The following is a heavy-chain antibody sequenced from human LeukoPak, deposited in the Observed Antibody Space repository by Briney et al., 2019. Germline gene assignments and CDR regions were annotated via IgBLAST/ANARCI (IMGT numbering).Heavy chain of an antibody. V-gene: IGHV1-69*13. Sequence: ASVKVSCKASGGTFSSYAISWVRQAPGQGLEWMGGIIPIFGTANYAQKFQGRVTITADESTSTAYMELSSLRSEDTAVYYCARGNVDTAMAKSMGAFVIWGQGTMVTVSS. CDR2: IIPIFGTA. CDR1: GGTFSSYA. J-gene: IGHJ3*02. CDR3: ARGNVDTAMAKSMGAFVI. D-gene: IGHD5-18*01.